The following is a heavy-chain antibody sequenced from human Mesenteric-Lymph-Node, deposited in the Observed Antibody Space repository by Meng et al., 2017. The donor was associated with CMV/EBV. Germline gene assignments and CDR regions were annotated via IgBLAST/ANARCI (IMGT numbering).Heavy chain of an antibody. CDR3: ARVGSTVNHNWFDP. V-gene: IGHV4-30-4*02. Sequence: SETLSLTCTVSGGSISSGDYYWSWIRQPPGKGLEWIGYIYYSGSTYYNPSLKSRVTISLDTSKNQFSLNLNSVTAADTAVYYCARVGSTVNHNWFDPWGQGILVTVSS. CDR1: GGSISSGDYY. CDR2: IYYSGST. J-gene: IGHJ5*02. D-gene: IGHD4-11*01.